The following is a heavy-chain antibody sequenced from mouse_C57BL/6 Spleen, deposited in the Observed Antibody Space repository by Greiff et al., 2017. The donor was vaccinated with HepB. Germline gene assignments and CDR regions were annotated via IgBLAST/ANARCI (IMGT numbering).Heavy chain of an antibody. CDR1: GYTFTSYG. D-gene: IGHD2-3*01. CDR2: IYPRSGNT. CDR3: ARAYDGYFDFDY. J-gene: IGHJ2*01. Sequence: QVQLQQSGAELARPGASVKLSCKASGYTFTSYGISWVKQRTGQGLEWIGEIYPRSGNTYYNEKFKGKATLTADKSSSTAYMELRSLTSEDSAVYFCARAYDGYFDFDYWGQGTTLTVSS. V-gene: IGHV1-81*01.